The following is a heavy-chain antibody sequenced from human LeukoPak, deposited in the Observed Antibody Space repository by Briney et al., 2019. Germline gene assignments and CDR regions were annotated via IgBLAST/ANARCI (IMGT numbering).Heavy chain of an antibody. CDR1: GYTFTGYY. J-gene: IGHJ4*02. V-gene: IGHV1-2*02. CDR2: INPNSGGT. D-gene: IGHD2-21*01. Sequence: ASVKVSCKTSGYTFTGYYMHWVRQAPGQGLEWMGWINPNSGGTNYAQKFQGRVTMTRDTSISTAYMELSRLRSDDTAVYYCAKALWWRAIFDYWGQGTLVTVSS. CDR3: AKALWWRAIFDY.